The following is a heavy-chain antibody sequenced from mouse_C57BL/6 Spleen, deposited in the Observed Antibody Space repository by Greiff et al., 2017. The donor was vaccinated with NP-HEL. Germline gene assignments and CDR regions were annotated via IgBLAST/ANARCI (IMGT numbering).Heavy chain of an antibody. CDR2: INPNNGGT. V-gene: IGHV1-22*01. J-gene: IGHJ3*01. CDR3: ARVDYYGSPPAY. CDR1: GYTFTDYN. Sequence: EVQLQQSGPELVKPGASVKMSCKASGYTFTDYNMHWVKQSHGKSLEWIGYINPNNGGTSYNQKFKGKATLTVNKSSSTAYMELRSLTSEDSAVYYCARVDYYGSPPAYWGQGTLVTVSA. D-gene: IGHD1-1*01.